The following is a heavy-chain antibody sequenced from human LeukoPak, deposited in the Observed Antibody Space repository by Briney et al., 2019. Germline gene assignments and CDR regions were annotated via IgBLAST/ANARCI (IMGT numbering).Heavy chain of an antibody. CDR2: IYYSGST. V-gene: IGHV4-38-2*02. J-gene: IGHJ4*02. Sequence: SETLSLTCTVSGYSISSGYYCGWIRQPPGKGLEWIGSIYYSGSTYYNPSLKSRVTISVDTSKNQFSLKLSSVTAADTAVYYCARVEDDSSGYSLLDYWGQGTLVTVSS. CDR3: ARVEDDSSGYSLLDY. CDR1: GYSISSGYY. D-gene: IGHD3-22*01.